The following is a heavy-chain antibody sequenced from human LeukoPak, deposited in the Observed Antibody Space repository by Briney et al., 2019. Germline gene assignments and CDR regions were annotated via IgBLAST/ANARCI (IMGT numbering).Heavy chain of an antibody. CDR3: ARVCRSPRQRDY. J-gene: IGHJ4*02. D-gene: IGHD6-6*01. V-gene: IGHV4-34*01. CDR2: INHSGST. CDR1: GGSFSGYY. Sequence: SETLSLTYAVYGGSFSGYYWSWIRQPPGKGLEWIGEINHSGSTNYNPSLKSRVTISVDTSKNQFSLKLSSVTAADTAVYYCARVCRSPRQRDYWGQGTLVTVSS.